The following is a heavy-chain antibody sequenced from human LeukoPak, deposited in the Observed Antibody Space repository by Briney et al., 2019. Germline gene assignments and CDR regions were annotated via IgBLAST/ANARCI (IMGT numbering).Heavy chain of an antibody. J-gene: IGHJ4*02. V-gene: IGHV4-39*07. CDR3: ASDIAARDDY. CDR1: GGSISSSSYY. CDR2: IYYSGST. Sequence: SETLSLTCTVSGGSISSSSYYWGWIRQPPGKGLEWIGSIYYSGSTYYNPSLKSRVTISVDTAKNQFSLKLSSVTAADTAVYYCASDIAARDDYWGQGTLVTVSS. D-gene: IGHD6-6*01.